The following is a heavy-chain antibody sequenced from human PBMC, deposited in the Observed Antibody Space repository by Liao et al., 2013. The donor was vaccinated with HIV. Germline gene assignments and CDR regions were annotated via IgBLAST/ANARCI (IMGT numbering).Heavy chain of an antibody. J-gene: IGHJ4*02. CDR2: VNHSGSA. CDR3: ARLDTMIPGVIITRDY. Sequence: QVQLQQWGAGLLKPSETLSLTCAVYGGSFGGYYWSWIRQPPREGAWSGLGKVNHSGSANHNPSLKSRLTISVDTSKNQFSLKLSSVTAADTALYYCARLDTMIPGVIITRDYWGQGTLVTVSS. CDR1: GGSFGGYY. D-gene: IGHD3-10*01. V-gene: IGHV4-34*01.